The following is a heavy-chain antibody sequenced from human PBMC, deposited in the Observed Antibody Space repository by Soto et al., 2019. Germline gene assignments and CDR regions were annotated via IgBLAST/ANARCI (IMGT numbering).Heavy chain of an antibody. J-gene: IGHJ6*02. V-gene: IGHV4-30-4*01. CDR3: VRDRSIFGVVALDYGMDV. CDR2: IYYSGST. Sequence: SETLSLTCTVSGGSISSGDYYWSWIRQPPGKGLEWIGYIYYSGSTYYNPSLKSRVTISVDTSKNQFSLKLSSVTAADTAVYYCVRDRSIFGVVALDYGMDVWGQGTTVTVSS. D-gene: IGHD3-3*01. CDR1: GGSISSGDYY.